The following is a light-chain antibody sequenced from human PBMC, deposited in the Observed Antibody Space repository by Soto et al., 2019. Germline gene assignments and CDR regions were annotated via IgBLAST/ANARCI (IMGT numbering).Light chain of an antibody. V-gene: IGKV3-20*01. J-gene: IGKJ1*01. CDR2: GAS. Sequence: EIVLTQSPGTLSLSPGERATLSCRASQTVGNKYLDWYQQKPGQAPRLLIYGASSRATVNPDRFSGSGPGRDFTLAISRVEPEAFAMYYCRQSATSPRTFGQGTIVEIK. CDR1: QTVGNKY. CDR3: RQSATSPRT.